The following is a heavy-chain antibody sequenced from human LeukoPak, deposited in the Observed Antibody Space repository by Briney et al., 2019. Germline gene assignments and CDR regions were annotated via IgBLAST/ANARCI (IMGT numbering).Heavy chain of an antibody. Sequence: GASVKVSCNASGYTFTSYGISWVRQAPGQGLEWMGWISAYNGNTNYAQKLQGRVTMTTDTSTSTAYMELRSLRSDDTAVYYCARDLIGSSWSHRDYWGQGTLVTVSS. D-gene: IGHD6-13*01. J-gene: IGHJ4*02. V-gene: IGHV1-18*01. CDR1: GYTFTSYG. CDR2: ISAYNGNT. CDR3: ARDLIGSSWSHRDY.